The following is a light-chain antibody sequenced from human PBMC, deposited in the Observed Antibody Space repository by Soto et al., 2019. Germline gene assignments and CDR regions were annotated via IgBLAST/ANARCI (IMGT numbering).Light chain of an antibody. Sequence: EIVLTQSPGTLSLSPGERATLSCRASQSVSSSYLAWYQQKPGQAPRLLIYGASSRATGIPDRFSGSGSGTDFPLTISRLEPEDFAVYYCQQYGTSPRTFGKGPRVDIK. V-gene: IGKV3-20*01. CDR3: QQYGTSPRT. CDR2: GAS. J-gene: IGKJ1*01. CDR1: QSVSSSY.